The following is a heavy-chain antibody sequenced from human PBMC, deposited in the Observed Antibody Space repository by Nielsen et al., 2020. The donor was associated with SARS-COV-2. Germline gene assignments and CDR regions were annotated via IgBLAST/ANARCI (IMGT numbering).Heavy chain of an antibody. D-gene: IGHD2-21*02. V-gene: IGHV4-59*01. CDR3: ARGVVGSWSLAPRFDF. CDR1: GGSISTYY. J-gene: IGHJ4*02. Sequence: SETLSLNCTVSGGSISTYYWSWIRQPPGKELEWIGHIFYSGDTKYNPSLKSRVTISVDTSKNQFSLRLKSVTAADTAVSFCARGVVGSWSLAPRFDFWGQGTLVAVSS. CDR2: IFYSGDT.